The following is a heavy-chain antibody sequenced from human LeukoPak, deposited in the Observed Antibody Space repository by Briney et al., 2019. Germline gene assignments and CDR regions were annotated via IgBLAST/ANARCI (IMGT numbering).Heavy chain of an antibody. CDR2: IYYTGGT. V-gene: IGHV4-59*01. CDR3: ARGATPYYYFDY. Sequence: SETLSLTCTVSGGSISSYYWIWIRQPPGKGLEWIGYIYYTGGTNYIPSLKSRVTISLDTSKSQFSLKLNSVTAADTAVYYCARGATPYYYFDYWSQRTLVTVSS. CDR1: GGSISSYY. J-gene: IGHJ4*02. D-gene: IGHD1-26*01.